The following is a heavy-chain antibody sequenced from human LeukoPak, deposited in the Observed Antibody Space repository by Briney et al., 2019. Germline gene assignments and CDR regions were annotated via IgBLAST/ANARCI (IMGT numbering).Heavy chain of an antibody. D-gene: IGHD3-16*01. J-gene: IGHJ4*02. CDR2: ISGSGDST. V-gene: IGHV3-23*01. Sequence: GGSLRLSCAASGFTFSSYAMSWVRQAPGKGLEWVSGISGSGDSTYSADSVKGRFIISRDNSKNTLYLQMNSLRAEDTAVYYCAKDLDDRNWGQGTLVTVSS. CDR3: AKDLDDRN. CDR1: GFTFSSYA.